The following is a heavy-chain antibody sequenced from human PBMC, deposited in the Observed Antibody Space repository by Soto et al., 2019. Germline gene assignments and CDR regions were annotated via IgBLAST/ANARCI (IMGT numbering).Heavy chain of an antibody. Sequence: HPWGSLRLSCAASGFTFSSYGMHWVRQAPGKGLEWVAVISYDGSNKYYADSVKGRFTISRDNSKNTLYLQMNSLRAEDTAVYYCAKDLGSSVTGSPIGYWGQGTLVTVSS. CDR2: ISYDGSNK. D-gene: IGHD6-6*01. CDR3: AKDLGSSVTGSPIGY. J-gene: IGHJ4*02. V-gene: IGHV3-30*18. CDR1: GFTFSSYG.